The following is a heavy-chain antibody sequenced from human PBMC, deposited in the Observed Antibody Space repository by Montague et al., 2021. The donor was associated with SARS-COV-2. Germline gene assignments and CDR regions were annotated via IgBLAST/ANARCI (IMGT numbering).Heavy chain of an antibody. CDR2: INYSGTT. Sequence: SETLSLTCSVSGGSITDRTYYWGCIRQSPGKGLEWIGAINYSGTTYYXXSLKSRVTMSLDTAKNQFSLKMTSVTAADTAVYYCARHWGIAAAGNWGQGTLVTVSS. CDR1: GGSITDRTYY. J-gene: IGHJ4*02. CDR3: ARHWGIAAAGN. V-gene: IGHV4-39*01. D-gene: IGHD6-13*01.